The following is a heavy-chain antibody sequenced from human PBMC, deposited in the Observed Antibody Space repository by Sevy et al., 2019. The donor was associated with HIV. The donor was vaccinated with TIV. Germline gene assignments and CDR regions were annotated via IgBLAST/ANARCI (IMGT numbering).Heavy chain of an antibody. CDR1: GDPLNVYK. V-gene: IGHV1-3*04. CDR2: INTGTGDT. J-gene: IGHJ3*02. CDR3: ARNEDI. Sequence: ASVKVSCKASGDPLNVYKIHWVRQAPGQSLEWMGWINTGTGDTRFSQNFQGRVTLNRDTSAGTAYMELSSLRSEDTAIYYCARNEDIWGQGTMVTVSS.